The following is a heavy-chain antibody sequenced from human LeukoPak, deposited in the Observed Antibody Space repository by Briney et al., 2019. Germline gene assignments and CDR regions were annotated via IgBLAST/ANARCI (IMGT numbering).Heavy chain of an antibody. CDR3: ARAHNWNYNWFDP. Sequence: ASVKVSCKASGYTFTGYYMHWVRQAPGQGLEWMGWINPNSGGTNYAQKFQGRVTMTRDTSISTAYMELSRLRSDDTAVYYCARAHNWNYNWFDPWGQGTLVTVSS. V-gene: IGHV1-2*02. J-gene: IGHJ5*02. CDR1: GYTFTGYY. D-gene: IGHD1-7*01. CDR2: INPNSGGT.